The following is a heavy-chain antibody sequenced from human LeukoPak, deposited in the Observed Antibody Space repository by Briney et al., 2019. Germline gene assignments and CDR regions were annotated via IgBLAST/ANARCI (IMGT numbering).Heavy chain of an antibody. CDR3: ARVDFGDYKFDY. CDR2: IIPIFGTA. Sequence: SVKVSCKASGGTFSSYAISWVRQAPGQGLEWMGGIIPIFGTANYAQKFQGRVTITADESTSTAYMELSSLRSEDTAVYYCARVDFGDYKFDYWGQGTLVTVSS. D-gene: IGHD4-17*01. J-gene: IGHJ4*02. CDR1: GGTFSSYA. V-gene: IGHV1-69*01.